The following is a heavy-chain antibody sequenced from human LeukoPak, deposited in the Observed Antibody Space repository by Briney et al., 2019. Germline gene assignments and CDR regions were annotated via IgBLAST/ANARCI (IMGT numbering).Heavy chain of an antibody. CDR3: ARGQDAFKTGY. J-gene: IGHJ4*02. V-gene: IGHV4-31*03. CDR1: GGSLTNGYYY. CDR2: IHPSGIT. D-gene: IGHD5-24*01. Sequence: SETLSLTCTVSGGSLTNGYYYWAWIRQYPGKGLEWIGYIHPSGITDYNPSLKSRITMSLDMSQNQFSLKLTSVTAADTAIYYCARGQDAFKTGYWGQGTLVTVSS.